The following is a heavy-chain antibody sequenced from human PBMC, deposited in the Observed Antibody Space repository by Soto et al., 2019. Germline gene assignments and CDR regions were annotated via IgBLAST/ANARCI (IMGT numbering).Heavy chain of an antibody. J-gene: IGHJ3*02. CDR1: GFTPSRLS. Sequence: EVQLVQSGGALVQPGGSLRLSCAASGFTPSRLSMNWVRQAPGKGLEWISYINSAGSIIYYADSVKGRFTISRDNAKNSLYLQMNSLRAEDTAVYYCATGTDFGLLDSTNQALDIWGQGTMVTVSS. CDR2: INSAGSII. V-gene: IGHV3-48*01. CDR3: ATGTDFGLLDSTNQALDI. D-gene: IGHD3-9*01.